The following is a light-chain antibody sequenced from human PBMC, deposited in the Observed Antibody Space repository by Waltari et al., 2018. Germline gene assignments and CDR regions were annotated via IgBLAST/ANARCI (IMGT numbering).Light chain of an antibody. Sequence: QAALTQPRSVSGSPGQSVTISCTGTSSDIGAYNYVSWYRQHPGTAPKLMIYEVTKRPSGVSARFSGSKSGNTASLTISGLQSEDEADYCCSSYTGSNTDVFGSGTKLTVL. CDR1: SSDIGAYNY. CDR2: EVT. J-gene: IGLJ6*01. CDR3: SSYTGSNTDV. V-gene: IGLV2-11*01.